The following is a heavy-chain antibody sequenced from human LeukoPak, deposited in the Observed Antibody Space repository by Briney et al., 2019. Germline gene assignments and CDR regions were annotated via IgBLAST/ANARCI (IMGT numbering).Heavy chain of an antibody. J-gene: IGHJ4*02. CDR1: GFTFSGYW. CDR2: IKEDGSET. V-gene: IGHV3-7*01. CDR3: ARDRESRSDY. D-gene: IGHD2-2*01. Sequence: GGSLRLSCAASGFTFSGYWMSWVRQAPGKGLEWVANIKEDGSETYYVDSVKGRFTISRDNAKDLLSLQMNSLRAEDTAVYYCARDRESRSDYWGQGALVTVSS.